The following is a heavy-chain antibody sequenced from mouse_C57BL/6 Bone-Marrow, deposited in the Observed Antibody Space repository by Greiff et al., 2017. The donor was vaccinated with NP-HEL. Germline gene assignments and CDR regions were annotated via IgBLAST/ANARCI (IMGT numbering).Heavy chain of an antibody. CDR2: INPSNGGT. D-gene: IGHD3-2*02. Sequence: VQLQQPGTELVKPGASVKLSCKASGYTFTSYWMHWVKQRPGQGLEWIGNINPSNGGTNYNEKFKSKATLTVDKSSSTAYMQLSSLTSEDSAVYYGARRQLRLLDAMDYWGQGTSVTVSS. CDR1: GYTFTSYW. CDR3: ARRQLRLLDAMDY. J-gene: IGHJ4*01. V-gene: IGHV1-53*01.